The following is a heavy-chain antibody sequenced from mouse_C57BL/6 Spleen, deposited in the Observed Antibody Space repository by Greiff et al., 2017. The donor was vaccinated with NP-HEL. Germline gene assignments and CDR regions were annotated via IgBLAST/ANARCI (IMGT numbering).Heavy chain of an antibody. Sequence: VQLQQSGPGLVKPSQSLSLTCSVTGYSITSGYYWNWIRQFPGNKLEWMGYISYDGSNNYNPSLKNRISITRDTSKNQFFLKLNSVTTEDTATYYCARESSYGFDYWGQGTTLTVSS. J-gene: IGHJ2*01. D-gene: IGHD1-1*01. CDR3: ARESSYGFDY. CDR2: ISYDGSN. CDR1: GYSITSGYY. V-gene: IGHV3-6*01.